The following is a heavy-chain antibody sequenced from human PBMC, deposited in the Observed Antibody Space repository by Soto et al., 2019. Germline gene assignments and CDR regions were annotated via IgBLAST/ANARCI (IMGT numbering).Heavy chain of an antibody. CDR3: AREYYYGSGSPFRYFDY. CDR1: GYTFTGYY. CDR2: INPNSGGT. J-gene: IGHJ4*02. D-gene: IGHD3-10*01. Sequence: EASVKVSCKASGYTFTGYYMHWVRQAPGQGLEWMGWINPNSGGTNYAQKFQGRVTMTRDTSISTAYMELSRLRSDDTAVYYCAREYYYGSGSPFRYFDYWGQGTLVTVSS. V-gene: IGHV1-2*02.